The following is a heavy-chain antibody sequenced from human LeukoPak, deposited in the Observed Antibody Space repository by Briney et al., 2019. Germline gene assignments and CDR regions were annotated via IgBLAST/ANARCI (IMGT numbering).Heavy chain of an antibody. J-gene: IGHJ3*02. V-gene: IGHV3-21*01. CDR3: ARGRPVWGHVAFDI. CDR2: ISSSSSYM. D-gene: IGHD3-16*01. Sequence: GGSLRLSCAASGFTFSDYSMNWVRQAPGKGLEWVSSISSSSSYMYYADSVKGRFTISRDNAKSLLYLQMNNLRAEDTAVYYCARGRPVWGHVAFDIWGQGTMVTVSS. CDR1: GFTFSDYS.